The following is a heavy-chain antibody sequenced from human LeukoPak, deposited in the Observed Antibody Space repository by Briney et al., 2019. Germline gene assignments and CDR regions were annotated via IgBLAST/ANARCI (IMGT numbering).Heavy chain of an antibody. Sequence: SETLSLTCTVSGGSISSYYWSWIRQPPGKGLEWIGYIYYSGSTNYNPSLKSRVTISVDTSKNQFSLKLRSVTAADTAVYYCTTRLLIYYSSTSCYKPTYYYYMDVWGKGTTVTVSS. CDR1: GGSISSYY. J-gene: IGHJ6*03. CDR3: TTRLLIYYSSTSCYKPTYYYYMDV. D-gene: IGHD2-2*02. V-gene: IGHV4-59*01. CDR2: IYYSGST.